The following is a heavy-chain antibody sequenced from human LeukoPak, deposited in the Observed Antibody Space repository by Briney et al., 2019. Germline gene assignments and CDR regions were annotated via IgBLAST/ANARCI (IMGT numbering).Heavy chain of an antibody. CDR1: GFTFSSYA. J-gene: IGHJ4*02. Sequence: GGSLRLSCAASGFTFSSYAMSWVRQALGKGLEWVSAISGSGGSTYYADSVKGRFTISRDNSKNTLYLQMNSLRAEDTAVYYCAKRDDYYDSSGYYSPFDYWGQGTLVTVSS. D-gene: IGHD3-22*01. CDR3: AKRDDYYDSSGYYSPFDY. V-gene: IGHV3-23*01. CDR2: ISGSGGST.